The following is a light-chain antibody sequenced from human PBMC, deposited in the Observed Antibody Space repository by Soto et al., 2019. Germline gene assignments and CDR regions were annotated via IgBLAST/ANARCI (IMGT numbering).Light chain of an antibody. CDR3: QQYNNWPPWT. CDR2: DAS. J-gene: IGKJ1*01. Sequence: ILMTQSPATLSVSPGERATLSCRASQGVSSHLAWYQQKPGQAPRLLIYDASTRATGIPARFSGSGSGTEFTLTISSLQSEDFAVYYCQQYNNWPPWTFGQGTKVEIK. CDR1: QGVSSH. V-gene: IGKV3-15*01.